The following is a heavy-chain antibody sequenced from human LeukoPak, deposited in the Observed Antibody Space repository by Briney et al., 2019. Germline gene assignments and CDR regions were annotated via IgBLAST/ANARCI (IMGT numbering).Heavy chain of an antibody. CDR3: ARDRGVVGQFDP. CDR2: IKPDGSEK. V-gene: IGHV3-7*04. J-gene: IGHJ5*02. Sequence: PGGSLRLSCAASGFTFSSYWMRWVRQTPGKGLEWVANIKPDGSEKYYVDSVKGRFTISRDNAKNSLYLQMNSLRAEDTAVYYCARDRGVVGQFDPWGQGTLVTVSS. CDR1: GFTFSSYW. D-gene: IGHD2-15*01.